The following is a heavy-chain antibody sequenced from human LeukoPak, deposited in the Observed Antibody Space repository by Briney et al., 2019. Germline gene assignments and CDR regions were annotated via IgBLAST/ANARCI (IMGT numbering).Heavy chain of an antibody. V-gene: IGHV1-58*01. Sequence: SVKVSCKASGFTFTNSVVQWVRQARGQRLEWIGWIVVGSGNTDYAQKFQKRVTIIRDMSTSTAYMELSSLRSEDSAVYYCAASHCSGGACLGDGMDVWGKGTTVTVSS. CDR1: GFTFTNSV. J-gene: IGHJ6*04. CDR3: AASHCSGGACLGDGMDV. CDR2: IVVGSGNT. D-gene: IGHD2-15*01.